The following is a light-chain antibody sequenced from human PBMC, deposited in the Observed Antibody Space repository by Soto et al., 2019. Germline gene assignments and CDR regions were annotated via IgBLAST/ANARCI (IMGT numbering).Light chain of an antibody. CDR1: SSDDGSYNL. J-gene: IGLJ2*01. Sequence: QSALTQPASVSGSPGQSITISCTGTSSDDGSYNLVSWYQQYPGKAPKLMIYEDDERPLGVSNRFSGSKSGNTASLTISGLQAEDEADYYCYSYAGRSTSVFGGGTKLTVL. CDR3: YSYAGRSTSV. V-gene: IGLV2-23*01. CDR2: EDD.